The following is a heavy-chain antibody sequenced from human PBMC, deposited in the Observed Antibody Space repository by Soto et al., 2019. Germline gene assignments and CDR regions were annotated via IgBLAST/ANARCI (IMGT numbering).Heavy chain of an antibody. CDR2: ISSNGGST. J-gene: IGHJ3*01. CDR3: AKSLVTPSDAFDL. D-gene: IGHD6-19*01. V-gene: IGHV3-64*04. CDR1: GFTFSSYA. Sequence: PGGSLRLSCSASGFTFSSYAMHWVRQAPGKGLEYVSAISSNGGSTYYADSVKGRFSMSRDNSKNTLFLQMNRLRADDTAVYFCAKSLVTPSDAFDLWGRGTLVTVSS.